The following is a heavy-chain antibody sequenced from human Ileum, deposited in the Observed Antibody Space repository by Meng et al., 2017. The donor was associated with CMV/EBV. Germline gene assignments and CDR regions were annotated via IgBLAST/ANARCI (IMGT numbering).Heavy chain of an antibody. CDR3: ARTKLGTLFDY. V-gene: IGHV3-23*01. CDR1: GFTFSSYA. Sequence: GGSLRLSCAASGFTFSSYAMSWVRQAPGKGLEWASAISGSGGSTYYADSVKGRFTISRDNSKNTLYLQMNSLRAEDTAVYYCARTKLGTLFDYWGQGTLVTVSS. D-gene: IGHD7-27*01. J-gene: IGHJ4*02. CDR2: ISGSGGST.